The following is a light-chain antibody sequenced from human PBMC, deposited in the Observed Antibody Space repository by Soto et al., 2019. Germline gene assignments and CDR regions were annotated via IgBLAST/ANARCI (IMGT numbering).Light chain of an antibody. CDR1: RSNIGSNP. CDR3: AAWEDSLNGRV. CDR2: SNN. J-gene: IGLJ3*02. V-gene: IGLV1-44*01. Sequence: QSVLTQPHSASGTPGQRVTISWSGSRSNIGSNPVNWYQQLPGTAPKLLIYSNNQRPSGVPDRFSGSKSGTSAALAISGLQSEDEDEYYWAAWEDSLNGRVFGGATKLTVL.